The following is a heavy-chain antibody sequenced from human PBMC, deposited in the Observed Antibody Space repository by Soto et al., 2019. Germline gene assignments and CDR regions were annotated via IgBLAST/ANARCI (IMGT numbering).Heavy chain of an antibody. CDR3: ARNFYDSRGGFDY. CDR2: IYSGGST. Sequence: EVQLVESGGGLIQPGGSLRLSCAASGFTVSSNYMSWVRQAPGKGLEWVSVIYSGGSTYYADSVKGRVTISRDNSKITLSLQMNCLTADDTAVYYFARNFYDSRGGFDYWCQGTLFTVSS. D-gene: IGHD3-22*01. CDR1: GFTVSSNY. V-gene: IGHV3-53*01. J-gene: IGHJ4*02.